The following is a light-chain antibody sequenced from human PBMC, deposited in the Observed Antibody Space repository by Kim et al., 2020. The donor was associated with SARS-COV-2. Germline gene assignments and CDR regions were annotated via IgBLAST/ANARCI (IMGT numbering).Light chain of an antibody. CDR3: QQYDSAPPT. CDR2: AGS. V-gene: IGKV1-27*01. Sequence: GDRVTITCRASQGIRNFLVWYQQKPGTAPKLLIFAGSSVQSGVPSRFSGSASGTDFTLTISSLQPEDVATYFCQQYDSAPPTFG. CDR1: QGIRNF. J-gene: IGKJ1*01.